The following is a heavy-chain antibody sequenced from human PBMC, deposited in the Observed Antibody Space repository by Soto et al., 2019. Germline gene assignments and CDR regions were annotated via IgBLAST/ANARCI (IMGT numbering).Heavy chain of an antibody. CDR3: VRDEIAGAGAFYH. CDR2: ISGYNAKT. V-gene: IGHV1-18*01. J-gene: IGHJ4*02. CDR1: GYTFINHG. D-gene: IGHD6-13*01. Sequence: ASVKVSCKASGYTFINHGISWVRQAPGQGLEWMGWISGYNAKTNYPQKMQGRVTITADTSTGTAYMELRSLRSDDTAVYFCVRDEIAGAGAFYHWGQGTLVTVSS.